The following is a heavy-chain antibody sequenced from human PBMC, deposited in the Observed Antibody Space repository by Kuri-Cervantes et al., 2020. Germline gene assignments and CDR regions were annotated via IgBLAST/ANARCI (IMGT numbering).Heavy chain of an antibody. D-gene: IGHD5-18*01. CDR2: IYYSGSA. V-gene: IGHV4-34*01. J-gene: IGHJ6*03. Sequence: SETLSLTCGVSGGSFSAYWWKWFRQSPGKEMEWIGDIYYSGSANLNPSLNSRVSLSVETSKKQVSLKVTSVTAADTAVYYCARGKGLRRGYTYGSNYMDVWGKGTTVTVSS. CDR3: ARGKGLRRGYTYGSNYMDV. CDR1: GGSFSAYW.